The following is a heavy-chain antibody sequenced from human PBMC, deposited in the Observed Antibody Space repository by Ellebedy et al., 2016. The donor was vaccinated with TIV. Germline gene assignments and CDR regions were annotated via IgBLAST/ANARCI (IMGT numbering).Heavy chain of an antibody. D-gene: IGHD4-23*01. CDR3: TIQASGLVTPFDF. CDR1: GFTFTSFG. V-gene: IGHV3-33*08. Sequence: GESLKISCAAPGFTFTSFGMHWIRQAPGKGLQWVAGILHDGSSQYYADSVKGRFTISRDNSENTLYLQMNSLRAEDTALYYCTIQASGLVTPFDFWGQGTLVTVSS. CDR2: ILHDGSSQ. J-gene: IGHJ4*02.